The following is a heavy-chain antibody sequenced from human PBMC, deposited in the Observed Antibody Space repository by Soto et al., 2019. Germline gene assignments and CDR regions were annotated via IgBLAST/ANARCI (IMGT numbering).Heavy chain of an antibody. CDR1: GFKFSNYA. J-gene: IGHJ4*02. CDR3: AKDRRAGGNSAFYFDF. D-gene: IGHD3-16*01. V-gene: IGHV3-23*01. CDR2: ISATGGGT. Sequence: GGPRLSFAASGFKFSNYAMSLVRQARGKGLEWVSLISATGGGTYYADSVKGRFTISRDNSHNTLYLQVHSLTAEDTAVYYCAKDRRAGGNSAFYFDFWGQGAQVTVSS.